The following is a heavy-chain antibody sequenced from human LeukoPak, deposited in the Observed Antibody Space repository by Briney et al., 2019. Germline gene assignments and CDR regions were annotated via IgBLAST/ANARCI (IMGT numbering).Heavy chain of an antibody. CDR2: MNPNSGNT. D-gene: IGHD5-18*01. CDR1: GYTFTSYG. V-gene: IGHV1-8*02. Sequence: ASVKVSCKASGYTFTSYGINWVRQATGQGLEWMGWMNPNSGNTGYAQKFQGRVTMTRNTSISTAYMELSSLRSEDTAVYYCARVGDVDTAMAGGFDYWGQGTLVTVSS. CDR3: ARVGDVDTAMAGGFDY. J-gene: IGHJ4*02.